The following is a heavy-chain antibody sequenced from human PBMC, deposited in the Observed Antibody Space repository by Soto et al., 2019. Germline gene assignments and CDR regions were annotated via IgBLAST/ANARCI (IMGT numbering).Heavy chain of an antibody. J-gene: IGHJ4*02. CDR2: IYWDDSK. V-gene: IGHV2-5*02. CDR1: GFSLSTSGVG. Sequence: QITLKESGPTLVRPTQTLTLTCAFSGFSLSTSGVGVGWIRQPPGKALEWLAVIYWDDSKHYSPSLRSRLTITNDSSNNQVGLTMTNMDPMDTGTYYCAHKGPEDWPLDYWGQGTLVTVSS. CDR3: AHKGPEDWPLDY. D-gene: IGHD3-9*01.